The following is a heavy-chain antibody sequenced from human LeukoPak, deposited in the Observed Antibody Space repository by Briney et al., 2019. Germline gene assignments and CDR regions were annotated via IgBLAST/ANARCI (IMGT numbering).Heavy chain of an antibody. D-gene: IGHD6-13*01. Sequence: GGSLRLSCAASGFTVGNNYMNWVRQAPGKGLEWISRIYSGGGTHYEASLKSRFTISRDNSKNTLSLQMSTVRAADTAAYYCARGGGAAASGTWAWGQGTLVTVSS. CDR1: GFTVGNNY. J-gene: IGHJ5*02. V-gene: IGHV3-53*01. CDR2: IYSGGGT. CDR3: ARGGGAAASGTWA.